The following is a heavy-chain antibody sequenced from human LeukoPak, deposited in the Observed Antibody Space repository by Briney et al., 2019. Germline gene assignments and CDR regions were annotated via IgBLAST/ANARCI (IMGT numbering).Heavy chain of an antibody. CDR3: AKPQTYYYDSSGYYFDY. V-gene: IGHV3-23*01. D-gene: IGHD3-22*01. Sequence: GGSLRLSCAASGSTFSSYAMSWVRQAPGKGLEWVSAISGSGGSTYYADSVKGRFTISRDNSKNTLYLQMNSLRAEDTAVYYCAKPQTYYYDSSGYYFDYWGQRTLVTVSS. CDR2: ISGSGGST. J-gene: IGHJ4*02. CDR1: GSTFSSYA.